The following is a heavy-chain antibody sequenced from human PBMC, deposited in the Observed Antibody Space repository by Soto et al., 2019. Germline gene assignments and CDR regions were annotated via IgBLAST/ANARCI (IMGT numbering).Heavy chain of an antibody. CDR3: ARPWEQQTRNNWFDP. Sequence: PSETLSLTCTVSGGSISSGDYYWSWIRQPPGKGLEWIGEINYSESTYYNPSLKSRVTISVDTSKNQFSLKLSSVTAADTAVYYCARPWEQQTRNNWFDPWGQGTLVTVSS. V-gene: IGHV4-30-4*01. CDR1: GGSISSGDYY. J-gene: IGHJ5*02. CDR2: INYSEST. D-gene: IGHD6-13*01.